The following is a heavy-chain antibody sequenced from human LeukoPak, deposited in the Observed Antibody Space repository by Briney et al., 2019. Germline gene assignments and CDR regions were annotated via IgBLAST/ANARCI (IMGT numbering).Heavy chain of an antibody. CDR3: AREARGSGRDFDY. Sequence: GGSLRLSCADPGFTSSDSYMSWIRQAPGMGLEWISYIGTRSNAIYYADSVEGRFTISRDDAKNSLYLQMNNLRDEDTAVYFWAREARGSGRDFDYWGQGILVTVSS. J-gene: IGHJ4*02. D-gene: IGHD1-26*01. CDR2: IGTRSNAI. CDR1: GFTSSDSY. V-gene: IGHV3-11*01.